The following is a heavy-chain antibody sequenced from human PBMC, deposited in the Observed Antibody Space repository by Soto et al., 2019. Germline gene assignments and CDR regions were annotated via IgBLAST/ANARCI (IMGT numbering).Heavy chain of an antibody. Sequence: EVQLVESGGGLVQPGGSLRLSCAASGFTFSSYSMNWVRQAPGKGLEWVSYISSSSSTIYYADSVKGRFTISRDNAKNSLYLHMNSLRDEDTAVYYCARDYDFWSGPKHDAFDTWGQGTMVTVSS. CDR3: ARDYDFWSGPKHDAFDT. V-gene: IGHV3-48*02. D-gene: IGHD3-3*01. CDR1: GFTFSSYS. CDR2: ISSSSSTI. J-gene: IGHJ3*02.